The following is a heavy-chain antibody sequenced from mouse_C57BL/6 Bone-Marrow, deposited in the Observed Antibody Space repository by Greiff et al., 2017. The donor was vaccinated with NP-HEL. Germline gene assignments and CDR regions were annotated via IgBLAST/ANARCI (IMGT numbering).Heavy chain of an antibody. Sequence: EVKLVESGTVLARPGASVKMSCKTSGYTFTSYWMHWVKQRPGQGLEWIGAIYPGNSDTSYNQKFKGKAKLTAVTSASTAYMELSSLTNEDSAVYYCTRDAYSPYYFDYWGQGTTLTVSS. CDR1: GYTFTSYW. J-gene: IGHJ2*01. CDR3: TRDAYSPYYFDY. V-gene: IGHV1-5*01. CDR2: IYPGNSDT. D-gene: IGHD2-10*01.